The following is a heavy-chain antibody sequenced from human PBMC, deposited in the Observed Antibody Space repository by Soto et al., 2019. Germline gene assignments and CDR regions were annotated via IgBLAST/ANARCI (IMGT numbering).Heavy chain of an antibody. D-gene: IGHD1-26*01. V-gene: IGHV1-8*01. CDR2: MEPSTGRT. J-gene: IGHJ4*02. CDR3: ARGVSAGVDY. Sequence: ASVKVSCKASGYSFTSLDINWVRQTAGQGLEWMGWMEPSTGRTGYAQKFQGRVTMTRDASINTAYMELTTLTSDDTAFYYCARGVSAGVDYWGQGTLVTVSS. CDR1: GYSFTSLD.